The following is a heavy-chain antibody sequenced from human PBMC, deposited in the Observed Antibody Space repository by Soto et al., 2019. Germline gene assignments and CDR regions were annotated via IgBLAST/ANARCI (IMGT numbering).Heavy chain of an antibody. CDR3: ATNYYDSSGYYYGAAFDI. V-gene: IGHV5-10-1*01. Sequence: GESLKISCKGSGYSFTSYWISWVRQMPGKGLEWMGRIDPSDSYTNYSPSFQGHVTISADKSISTAYLQWSSLKASDTAMYYCATNYYDSSGYYYGAAFDIGGQGTRVTVS. D-gene: IGHD3-22*01. CDR1: GYSFTSYW. J-gene: IGHJ3*02. CDR2: IDPSDSYT.